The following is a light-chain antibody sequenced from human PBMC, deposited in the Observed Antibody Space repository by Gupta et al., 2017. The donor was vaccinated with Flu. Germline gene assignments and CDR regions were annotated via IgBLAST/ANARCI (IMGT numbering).Light chain of an antibody. Sequence: QSALTQPASVSGSPGQSITISCTGTSNDVGAYNLVSWHQQHPGKAPKLLIYEATKRPPGTPNHFSGSKSGNTASLTISGLQAEDESDYYCCSYTSSNTFAIFGGGTRVTVL. CDR1: SNDVGAYNL. CDR3: CSYTSSNTFAI. V-gene: IGLV2-23*02. J-gene: IGLJ2*01. CDR2: EAT.